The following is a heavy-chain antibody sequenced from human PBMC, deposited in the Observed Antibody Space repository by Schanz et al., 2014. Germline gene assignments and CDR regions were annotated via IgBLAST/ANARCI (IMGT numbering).Heavy chain of an antibody. CDR1: GFTLTSYA. V-gene: IGHV3-23*04. Sequence: QLVESGGGLVKPGGSLRLSCEASGFTLTSYALTWVRQAPGKGLEWVAGISGSGGSTDYADSVKGRFIIPRDNSKNTLYLQMNSLRAEDTAVYYCAKIRYDSSGYYLPYYGMDVWGQGTTVIVSS. J-gene: IGHJ6*02. CDR2: ISGSGGST. CDR3: AKIRYDSSGYYLPYYGMDV. D-gene: IGHD3-22*01.